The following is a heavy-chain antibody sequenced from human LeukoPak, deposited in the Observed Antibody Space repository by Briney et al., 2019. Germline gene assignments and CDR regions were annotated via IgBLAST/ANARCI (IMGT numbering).Heavy chain of an antibody. CDR1: GGTFSSYA. D-gene: IGHD3-9*01. J-gene: IGHJ3*02. CDR3: ARDRTWFAFDI. Sequence: ASVKVSCKASGGTFSSYAISWVRQAPGQGLEWMGGIIPIFGTANYAQKFQGRVTITADKSTSTAYMELRSLRSDDTAVYYCARDRTWFAFDIWGQGTMVTVSS. V-gene: IGHV1-69*06. CDR2: IIPIFGTA.